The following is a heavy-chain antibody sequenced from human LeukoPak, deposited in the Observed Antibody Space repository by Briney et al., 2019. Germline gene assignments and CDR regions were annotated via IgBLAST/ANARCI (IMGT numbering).Heavy chain of an antibody. CDR1: GFTFDDYA. Sequence: GGSLRLSCAASGFTFDDYAMHWVRQAPGKGLEWVSGISWNSGSIGYADSVKGRFTISRDNAKNSPYLQMNSLRAEDTALYYCAKGYSSGWLYFDYWGHGTLVTVSS. CDR2: ISWNSGSI. V-gene: IGHV3-9*01. CDR3: AKGYSSGWLYFDY. D-gene: IGHD6-19*01. J-gene: IGHJ4*01.